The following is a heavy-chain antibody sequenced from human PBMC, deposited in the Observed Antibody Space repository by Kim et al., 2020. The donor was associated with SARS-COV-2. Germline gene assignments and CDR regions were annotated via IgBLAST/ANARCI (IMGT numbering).Heavy chain of an antibody. V-gene: IGHV4-34*01. Sequence: SETLSLTCAVYGGSFSGYYWSWIRQPPGKGLEWIGEINHSGSTNYNPSLKSRVTISVDTSKNQFSLKLSSVTAADTAVYYCARGRDYARYPFDYWGQGTLVTVSS. J-gene: IGHJ4*02. CDR2: INHSGST. D-gene: IGHD4-17*01. CDR1: GGSFSGYY. CDR3: ARGRDYARYPFDY.